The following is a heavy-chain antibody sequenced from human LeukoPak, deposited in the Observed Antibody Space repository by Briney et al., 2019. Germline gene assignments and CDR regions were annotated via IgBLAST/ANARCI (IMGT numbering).Heavy chain of an antibody. J-gene: IGHJ3*01. D-gene: IGHD3-16*01. CDR3: GRDPNGDYVGAFEF. CDR2: IHGNGETT. V-gene: IGHV3-23*01. Sequence: IWVRQAPGKGLEWVSGIHGNGETTYYGDSVKGRSTISRDNSKSTLYLQMNSLRVEDTAEYFCGRDPNGDYVGAFEFWGQGTKVAVSS.